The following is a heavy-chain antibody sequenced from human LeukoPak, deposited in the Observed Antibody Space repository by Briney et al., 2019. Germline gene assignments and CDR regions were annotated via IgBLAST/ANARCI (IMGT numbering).Heavy chain of an antibody. J-gene: IGHJ4*02. CDR3: ARAGGFEWLLSVPDY. Sequence: ASVKVSCKASGYTFTSYGISWVRQAPGQGLEWMGWISAYNGNTNYGQKLQGRVTMTTDTSTSTAYMELRSLRSDDTAVYYCARAGGFEWLLSVPDYWGQGTLVTVSS. CDR2: ISAYNGNT. CDR1: GYTFTSYG. V-gene: IGHV1-18*01. D-gene: IGHD3-9*01.